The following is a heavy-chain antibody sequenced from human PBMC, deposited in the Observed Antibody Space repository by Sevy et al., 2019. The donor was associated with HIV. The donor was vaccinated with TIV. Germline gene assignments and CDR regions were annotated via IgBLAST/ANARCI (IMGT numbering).Heavy chain of an antibody. CDR3: AGVRAAVVPGTASSSQYCFDH. J-gene: IGHJ4*02. D-gene: IGHD3-10*01. CDR2: INGDGSTT. V-gene: IGHV3-74*01. Sequence: GGAPRLSCAASGFTFSSSWMHWVRQAPGKGLVWVSRINGDGSTTTYADSVKGRFTISRDNAKNTVYLQMNSLRAEDTVVYCWAGVRAAVVPGTASSSQYCFDHWGPGTLVTVSS. CDR1: GFTFSSSW.